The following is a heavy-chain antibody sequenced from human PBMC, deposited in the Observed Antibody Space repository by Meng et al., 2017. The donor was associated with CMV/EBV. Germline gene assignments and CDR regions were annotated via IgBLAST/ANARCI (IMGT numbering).Heavy chain of an antibody. Sequence: GGPLRLSCAASGFTFSSYAMSWVRQAPGKGLEWVSVIYSGGSSTYYADSVKGRFTISRDNSKNTLYLQMNSLRAEDTAVYYCARVGWTGTTGGYWGQGTLVTVSS. CDR2: IYSGGSST. V-gene: IGHV3-23*03. CDR1: GFTFSSYA. D-gene: IGHD1-7*01. CDR3: ARVGWTGTTGGY. J-gene: IGHJ4*02.